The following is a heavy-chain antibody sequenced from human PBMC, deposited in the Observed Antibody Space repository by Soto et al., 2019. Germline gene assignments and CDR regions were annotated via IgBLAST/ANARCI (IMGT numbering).Heavy chain of an antibody. J-gene: IGHJ5*02. CDR1: GYTFTSYW. V-gene: IGHV5-10-1*03. D-gene: IGHD3-10*01. CDR2: INPSDSYT. Sequence: EVQLVQSGAEVKKPGESLRISCKGSGYTFTSYWISWVRQMPGEGLEWMAKINPSDSYTNYCPSFQGQVTISVDKSINTAYLQWSSLKASDTAMYYCARGRGWFDPWGQGTLVTVSS. CDR3: ARGRGWFDP.